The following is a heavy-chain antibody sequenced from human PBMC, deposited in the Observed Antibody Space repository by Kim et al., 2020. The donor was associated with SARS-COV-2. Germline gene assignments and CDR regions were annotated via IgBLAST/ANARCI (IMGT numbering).Heavy chain of an antibody. Sequence: GGSLRLSCAASGFTFSSYWMHWVRQAPGKGLVWVSRINSDWSSTSYADSVKGRFTISRDNAKNTLYLQMNSLRAEDTAVYYCARGHTMIVRTPGYWGQGTLVTVSS. V-gene: IGHV3-74*01. CDR2: INSDWSST. CDR3: ARGHTMIVRTPGY. CDR1: GFTFSSYW. D-gene: IGHD3-22*01. J-gene: IGHJ4*02.